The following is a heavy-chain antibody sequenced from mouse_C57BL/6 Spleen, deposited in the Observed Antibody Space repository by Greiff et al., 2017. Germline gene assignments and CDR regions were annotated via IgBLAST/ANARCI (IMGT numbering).Heavy chain of an antibody. J-gene: IGHJ2*01. CDR3: AVYYSNWDRDY. V-gene: IGHV6-3*01. Sequence: EVKVEESGGGLVQPGGSMKLSCVASGFTFSNYWMNWVRQSPEKGLEWVAQIRLKSDNYATHYAESVKGRFTISRDDCKSSVYLQMINLKDEDTGIYYCAVYYSNWDRDYWGQGTTLTVSS. CDR1: GFTFSNYW. CDR2: IRLKSDNYAT. D-gene: IGHD2-5*01.